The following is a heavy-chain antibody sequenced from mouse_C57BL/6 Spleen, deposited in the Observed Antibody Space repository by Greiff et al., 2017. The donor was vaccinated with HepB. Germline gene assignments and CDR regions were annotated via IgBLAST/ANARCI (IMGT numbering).Heavy chain of an antibody. CDR3: EREFGYGY. CDR2: INPNNGGT. CDR1: GYTFTDYN. J-gene: IGHJ3*01. V-gene: IGHV1-22*01. Sequence: EVQLQQPGPELVKPGASVKMSCKASGYTFTDYNMHWVKQSHGKSLEWIGYINPNNGGTKYNEKFKGKATWTVNKSSSTAYMELRSLTSEDSAVYYCEREFGYGYWGQGTLVTVSA.